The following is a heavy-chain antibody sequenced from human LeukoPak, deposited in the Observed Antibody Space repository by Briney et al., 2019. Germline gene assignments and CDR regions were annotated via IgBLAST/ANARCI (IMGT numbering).Heavy chain of an antibody. CDR1: GGSISSYC. D-gene: IGHD3-10*01. CDR2: IYYSGST. Sequence: SETLSLTCTVSGGSISSYCWSWIRQPPGKGLEWIGYIYYSGSTNYNPSLKSRVTISVDTSKNQFSLKLSSVTAADTAVYYCARSGYGSGSEELDYWGQGTLVTVSS. J-gene: IGHJ4*02. CDR3: ARSGYGSGSEELDY. V-gene: IGHV4-59*01.